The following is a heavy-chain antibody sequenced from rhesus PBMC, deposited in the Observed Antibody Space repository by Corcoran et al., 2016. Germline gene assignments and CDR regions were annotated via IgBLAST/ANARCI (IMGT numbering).Heavy chain of an antibody. CDR2: IYGSGGST. J-gene: IGHJ2*01. Sequence: QVQLQESGPAVVKPSETLSLTCAVSGGSISSSNWWSWIRQSPGKGLEWIGGIYGSGGSTEYNPSLKSRVTSSTDTSKTQFSLKLSSVTAADTAVYYCARDTVTTLLYWYFDLWGPGTPITISS. D-gene: IGHD4-23*01. V-gene: IGHV4-93*01. CDR3: ARDTVTTLLYWYFDL. CDR1: GGSISSSNW.